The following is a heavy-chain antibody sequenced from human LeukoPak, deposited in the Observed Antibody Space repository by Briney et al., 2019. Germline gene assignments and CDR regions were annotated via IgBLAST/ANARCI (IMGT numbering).Heavy chain of an antibody. D-gene: IGHD3-16*01. CDR2: INHSGST. CDR3: ARGLAGRASGAVYFDL. J-gene: IGHJ2*01. CDR1: GGSFSGYY. Sequence: SETLSLTCAVYGGSFSGYYWSWIRQPPGKGLEWIGEINHSGSTNYNPSLKSRVTISVDTSKNQFSLELSSVTAADTAVYYCARGLAGRASGAVYFDLWGRGALSLSPQ. V-gene: IGHV4-34*01.